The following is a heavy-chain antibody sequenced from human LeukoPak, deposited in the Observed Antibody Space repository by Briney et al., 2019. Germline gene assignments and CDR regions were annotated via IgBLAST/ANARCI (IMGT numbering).Heavy chain of an antibody. CDR3: AKEATMIVGGQYFDY. J-gene: IGHJ4*02. CDR2: IYSGGST. CDR1: EFSVGSNY. Sequence: PGGSLRLSCAASEFSVGSNYMTWVRQAPGKGLEWVSLIYSGGSTYYADSVKGRFTISRDNSKNSLYLQMNSLRSEDTAFYCAKEATMIVGGQYFDYWGQGTLVTVSS. D-gene: IGHD3-22*01. V-gene: IGHV3-53*05.